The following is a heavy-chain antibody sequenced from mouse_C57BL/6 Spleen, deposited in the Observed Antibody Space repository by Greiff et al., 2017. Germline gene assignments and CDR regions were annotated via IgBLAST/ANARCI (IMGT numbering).Heavy chain of an antibody. CDR1: GFTFSDYG. CDR3: ARKDWETWFAY. J-gene: IGHJ3*01. D-gene: IGHD4-1*01. Sequence: EVKLMESGGGLVKPGGSLKLSCAASGFTFSDYGMHWVRQAPEKGLEWVAYISSGSSTIYYADTVKGRFTISRDNAKNTLFLQMTSLRSEDTAMYYCARKDWETWFAYWGQGTLVTVSA. V-gene: IGHV5-17*01. CDR2: ISSGSSTI.